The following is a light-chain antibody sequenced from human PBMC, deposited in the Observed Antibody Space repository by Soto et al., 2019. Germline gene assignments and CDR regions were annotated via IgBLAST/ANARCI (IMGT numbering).Light chain of an antibody. J-gene: IGKJ1*01. CDR2: AAS. CDR3: QQYYTYPRT. V-gene: IGKV1-8*01. Sequence: AIRMTQSPSSFSASTGDRVTITCRASQGIASYLAWYQQKPGQAPNLLIYAASTLQSGVSSRFSSSGSGTDFTLTISCLQSEDFATYYCQQYYTYPRTFGQGTKVEIK. CDR1: QGIASY.